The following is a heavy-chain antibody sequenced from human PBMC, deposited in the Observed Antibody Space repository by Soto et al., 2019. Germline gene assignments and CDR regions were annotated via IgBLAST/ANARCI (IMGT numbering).Heavy chain of an antibody. D-gene: IGHD6-19*01. J-gene: IGHJ4*02. CDR3: ARDWSDSSGWYGYFDY. CDR1: GFTFSSYA. CDR2: ISYDGSNK. Sequence: GGSLRLSCAASGFTFSSYAMHWVRQAPGKGLEWVAVISYDGSNKYYADSVKCRFTISGDNSKNTLYLQMNSLRAEDTAVYYCARDWSDSSGWYGYFDYWGQGTLVTVSS. V-gene: IGHV3-30-3*01.